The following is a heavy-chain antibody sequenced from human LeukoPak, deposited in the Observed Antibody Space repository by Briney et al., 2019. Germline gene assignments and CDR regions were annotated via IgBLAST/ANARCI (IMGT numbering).Heavy chain of an antibody. J-gene: IGHJ4*02. CDR3: ATAATPRLRLGELSPPSFDY. D-gene: IGHD3-16*02. Sequence: ASVKVSCKLSGYTFTHYYMHWLQQAPGKGLECMALVDPEDGETIYAEKFQGRVTITADTSKDTSYMELSSWRSEDTAVYYCATAATPRLRLGELSPPSFDYWGQGTLVTVSS. CDR1: GYTFTHYY. CDR2: VDPEDGET. V-gene: IGHV1-69-2*01.